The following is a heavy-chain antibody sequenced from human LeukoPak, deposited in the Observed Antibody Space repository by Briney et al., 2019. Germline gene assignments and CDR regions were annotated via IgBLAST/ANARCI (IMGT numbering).Heavy chain of an antibody. CDR2: ISYDGSNK. CDR3: AREGDIVVVPAAHAYYYGMDV. J-gene: IGHJ6*02. D-gene: IGHD2-2*01. Sequence: GGSLRLSWAASGFTFSSYAMHWVRQAPGKGLEWVAVISYDGSNKYYADSVKGRFTISRDNSKNTLYLQMNSLRAEDTAVYYCAREGDIVVVPAAHAYYYGMDVWGQGTTVTVSS. CDR1: GFTFSSYA. V-gene: IGHV3-30-3*01.